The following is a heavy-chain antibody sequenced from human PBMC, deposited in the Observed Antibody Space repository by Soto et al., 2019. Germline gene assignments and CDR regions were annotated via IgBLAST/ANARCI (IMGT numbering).Heavy chain of an antibody. V-gene: IGHV1-69*06. CDR1: GGTFSSYA. Sequence: QVQLVQSGAEVKKPGSSVKVSCKASGGTFSSYAISWVRLAPGQGLEWMGGIIPIFGTANYAQKFQGRVTITADKSTSTAYMELSSLRSEDTAVYYCARSSPGIAAAGSYYYGMDVWGQGTTVTVSS. CDR3: ARSSPGIAAAGSYYYGMDV. D-gene: IGHD6-13*01. CDR2: IIPIFGTA. J-gene: IGHJ6*02.